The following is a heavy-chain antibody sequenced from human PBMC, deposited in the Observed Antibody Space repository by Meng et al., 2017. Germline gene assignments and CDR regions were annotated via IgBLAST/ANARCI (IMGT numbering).Heavy chain of an antibody. J-gene: IGHJ6*02. CDR2: IIPIFGTA. V-gene: IGHV1-69*13. CDR1: GGTFSSYA. Sequence: SSVKVSCKASGGTFSSYAISWVRQAPGQGLEWMGGIIPIFGTANYAQKFQGRVTITADESTSTAYVALSSLRSEDTAVYYCARDGFVVVPAATHYYYYGMDLWGQGTTVTVSS. CDR3: ARDGFVVVPAATHYYYYGMDL. D-gene: IGHD2-2*01.